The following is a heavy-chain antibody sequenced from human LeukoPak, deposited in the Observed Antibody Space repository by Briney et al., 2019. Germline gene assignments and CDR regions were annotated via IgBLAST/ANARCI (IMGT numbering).Heavy chain of an antibody. D-gene: IGHD6-13*01. V-gene: IGHV4-39*01. J-gene: IGHJ4*02. CDR1: SGFISSSSSY. CDR3: ARRRVSSSWFDYFDY. Sequence: SETLSLTCTVSSGFISSSSSYWGWIRQPPGKGLEWIGSIYYSGSTYYNPSLKSRVTISVDTSKNQFSQKLSSVTAADTAVYYCARRRVSSSWFDYFDYWGQGTLVTVSS. CDR2: IYYSGST.